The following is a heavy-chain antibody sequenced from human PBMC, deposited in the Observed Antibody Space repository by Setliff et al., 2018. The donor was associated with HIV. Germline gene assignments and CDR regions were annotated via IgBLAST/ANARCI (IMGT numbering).Heavy chain of an antibody. J-gene: IGHJ5*02. V-gene: IGHV4-34*01. CDR2: TNHSGST. CDR3: ARGVAGTWWFAP. D-gene: IGHD6-19*01. CDR1: GGSFSGYY. Sequence: SETLSLTCAVYGGSFSGYYWSWTRQPPGKGLEWIGETNHSGSTNYNPSLKSRVTISVDTSKNQFSLKLSSVTAADTAVYYCARGVAGTWWFAPWGQGTLVTVSS.